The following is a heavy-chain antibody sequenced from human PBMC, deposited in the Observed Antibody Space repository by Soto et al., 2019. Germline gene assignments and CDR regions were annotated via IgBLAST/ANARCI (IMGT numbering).Heavy chain of an antibody. CDR3: AKDMRTMIVVVPCDY. V-gene: IGHV3-23*01. CDR2: ISGSGGST. Sequence: GGSLRLSCAASGFTFSSYAMSWVHQAPGKGLEWVSAISGSGGSTYYADSVKGRFTISRDNSKNTLYLQMNSLRAEDTAVYYCAKDMRTMIVVVPCDYWGQGTQGTVPS. CDR1: GFTFSSYA. D-gene: IGHD3-22*01. J-gene: IGHJ4*02.